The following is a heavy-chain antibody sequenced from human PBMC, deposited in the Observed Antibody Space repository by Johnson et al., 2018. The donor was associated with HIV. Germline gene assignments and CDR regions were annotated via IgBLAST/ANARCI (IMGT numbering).Heavy chain of an antibody. Sequence: VESGGGVVQPGRSLRLSCAASGFTFSSYGRHWVRQAQGKGLEWVAVIWYDGSNKYYADSVKGRFTISRDNYKNTLYLQMNSLRAEDTAVYYCANLGLLAVAGVAVAICGQGTMVIVSS. CDR1: GFTFSSYG. CDR2: IWYDGSNK. CDR3: ANLGLLAVAGVAVAI. J-gene: IGHJ3*02. D-gene: IGHD6-19*01. V-gene: IGHV3-33*06.